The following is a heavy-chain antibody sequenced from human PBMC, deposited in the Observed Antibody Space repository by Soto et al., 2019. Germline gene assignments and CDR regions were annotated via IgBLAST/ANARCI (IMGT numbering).Heavy chain of an antibody. J-gene: IGHJ6*02. CDR2: ISSDSRTI. D-gene: IGHD3-3*01. V-gene: IGHV3-48*02. Sequence: GGSLRLSCVASGFSLSDYAVNWVRQAPGKGLEWVSFISSDSRTIYYADSVEGRFTVSRDNARNSVSLQMDSLRDEDAAGYYCARIKLVEWFFINVDVYDMDVWGQGTPVTVSS. CDR1: GFSLSDYA. CDR3: ARIKLVEWFFINVDVYDMDV.